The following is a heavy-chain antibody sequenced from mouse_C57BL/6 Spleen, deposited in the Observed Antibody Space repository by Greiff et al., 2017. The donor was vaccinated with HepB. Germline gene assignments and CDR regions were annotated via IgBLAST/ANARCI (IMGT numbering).Heavy chain of an antibody. CDR2: ISSGGDYI. CDR1: GFTFSSYA. V-gene: IGHV5-9-1*02. Sequence: EVHLVESGEGLVKPGGSLKLSCAASGFTFSSYAMSWVRQTPEKRLEWVAYISSGGDYIYYADTVKGRFTISRDNARNTLYLQMSSLKSEDTAMYYCTREGDYLYFDYWGQGTTLTVSS. J-gene: IGHJ2*01. CDR3: TREGDYLYFDY. D-gene: IGHD2-4*01.